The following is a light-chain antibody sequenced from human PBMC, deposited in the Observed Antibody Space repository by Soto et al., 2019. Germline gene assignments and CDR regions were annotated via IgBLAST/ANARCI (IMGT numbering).Light chain of an antibody. CDR1: QSIRSW. CDR3: QQADTFPWT. Sequence: DIQMTQSPSTLSASVGDRVTITCRASQSIRSWLAWYQQKPGKASKLLIYDASSLQSGVPSRFSGSESGTDFALTVSSLQPEDFATYYCQQADTFPWTFGQGTKVDIK. V-gene: IGKV1-5*01. J-gene: IGKJ1*01. CDR2: DAS.